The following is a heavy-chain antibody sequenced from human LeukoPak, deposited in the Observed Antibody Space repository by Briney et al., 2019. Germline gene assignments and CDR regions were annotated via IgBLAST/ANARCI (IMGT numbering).Heavy chain of an antibody. CDR2: IYHSGST. Sequence: PSETLPPTCAVSGYSISSGYYWGWIRQPPGKGLEWIGSIYHSGSTYYNPSLKSRVTISVDTSKNQFSLKLSSVTAADTAVYYCARSNWAYYFDYWGQGTLVTVSS. V-gene: IGHV4-38-2*01. J-gene: IGHJ4*02. CDR1: GYSISSGYY. CDR3: ARSNWAYYFDY. D-gene: IGHD7-27*01.